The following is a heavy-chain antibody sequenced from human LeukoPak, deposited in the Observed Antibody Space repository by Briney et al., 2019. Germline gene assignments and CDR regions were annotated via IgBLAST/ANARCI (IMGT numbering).Heavy chain of an antibody. CDR1: GFTFDDYA. CDR3: ATQQQGYFDY. D-gene: IGHD6-13*01. CDR2: ISWNSGSI. Sequence: GGSLRLSCAAFGFTFDDYAMHWVRQAPGKGLEWVSGISWNSGSIGYADSVKGRFTISRDNAKNSLYLQMNSLRAEDMALYYCATQQQGYFDYWGQGTLVTVSS. J-gene: IGHJ4*02. V-gene: IGHV3-9*03.